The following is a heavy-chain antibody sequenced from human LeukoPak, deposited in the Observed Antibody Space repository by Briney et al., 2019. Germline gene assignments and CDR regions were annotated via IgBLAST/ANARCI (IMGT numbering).Heavy chain of an antibody. Sequence: SETLSLTCTVSGGSISSYYWSWIRQPPGKGLEWIGYIYYSGSTNYNPSLKSRVTILVDTSKNQFSLKLSSVTAADTAVYYCASHGDYVWGSYRSFDYWGQGTLVTVSS. J-gene: IGHJ4*02. CDR1: GGSISSYY. V-gene: IGHV4-59*01. D-gene: IGHD3-16*02. CDR3: ASHGDYVWGSYRSFDY. CDR2: IYYSGST.